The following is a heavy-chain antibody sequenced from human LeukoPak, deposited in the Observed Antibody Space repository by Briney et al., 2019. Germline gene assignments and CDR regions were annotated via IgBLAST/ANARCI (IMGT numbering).Heavy chain of an antibody. CDR2: INPNSGGT. Sequence: ASVTVSFKASGYTFTGYYMHWVRQAPGQGLEWMGWINPNSGGTNYAQKFQGRVTMTRDTSISTAYMELSRLRSDDTAVYYCARGSSVMVFLAPSDNWFDPWGQGTLVTVSS. D-gene: IGHD3/OR15-3a*01. J-gene: IGHJ5*02. CDR1: GYTFTGYY. V-gene: IGHV1-2*02. CDR3: ARGSSVMVFLAPSDNWFDP.